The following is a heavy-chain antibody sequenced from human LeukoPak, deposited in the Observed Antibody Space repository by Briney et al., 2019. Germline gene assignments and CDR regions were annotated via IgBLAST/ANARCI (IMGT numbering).Heavy chain of an antibody. D-gene: IGHD3-3*01. CDR2: ISGDGGST. Sequence: GGSLRLSCAASGFTFDDYAMHWVRQAPGKGLEWVSLISGDGGSTYYADSVKGRFTISRDNSKNSLYLQMNSLRTEDTALYYCAKGITIFGVVYSGPFDYWGQGTLVTVSS. CDR3: AKGITIFGVVYSGPFDY. J-gene: IGHJ4*02. CDR1: GFTFDDYA. V-gene: IGHV3-43*02.